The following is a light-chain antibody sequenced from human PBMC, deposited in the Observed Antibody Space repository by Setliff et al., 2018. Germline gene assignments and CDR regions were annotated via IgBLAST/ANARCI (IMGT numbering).Light chain of an antibody. Sequence: QSALTQPPSVSGAPGQRVTISCTGSSSNIGAGYDVHWYQQLPGTAPKLLIYGNSNRPSGVPDRFSGSKSGTSASLAITGLQAEDEADYYCCSYAGSYTYVFGTGTKGTVL. CDR2: GNS. J-gene: IGLJ1*01. CDR3: CSYAGSYTYV. CDR1: SSNIGAGYD. V-gene: IGLV1-40*01.